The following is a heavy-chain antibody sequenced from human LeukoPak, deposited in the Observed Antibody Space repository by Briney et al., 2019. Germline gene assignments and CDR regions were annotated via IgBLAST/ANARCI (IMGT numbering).Heavy chain of an antibody. CDR1: GFTVNSNY. CDR2: IYSGGST. Sequence: GGSLRLSCAASGFTVNSNYMSWVRQAPGKGLEWVSVIYSGGSTYYADSVKGRFTISRDNSKNTLYLQMNSLRAEDTAVYYCAKYGGREYYFDYWGQGTLVTVSS. J-gene: IGHJ4*02. V-gene: IGHV3-66*01. D-gene: IGHD4/OR15-4a*01. CDR3: AKYGGREYYFDY.